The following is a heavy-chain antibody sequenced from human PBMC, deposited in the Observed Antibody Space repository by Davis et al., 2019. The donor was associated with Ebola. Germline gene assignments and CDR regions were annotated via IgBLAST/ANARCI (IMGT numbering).Heavy chain of an antibody. CDR3: ARGGVATMYYYYYGMDV. CDR2: MNPNSGNT. CDR1: GYTFTSYD. D-gene: IGHD5-12*01. V-gene: IGHV1-8*01. J-gene: IGHJ6*02. Sequence: AASVKVSCKASGYTFTSYDINWVRQATGQGLEWMGWMNPNSGNTGYAQKFQGRVTMTRNTSISTAYMELSSLRSEDTAVYYCARGGVATMYYYYYGMDVWGQGTTVTVSS.